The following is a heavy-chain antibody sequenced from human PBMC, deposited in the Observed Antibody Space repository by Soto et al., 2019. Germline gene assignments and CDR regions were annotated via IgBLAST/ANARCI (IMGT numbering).Heavy chain of an antibody. CDR2: IWYDGSNK. CDR1: GFTFSSYV. CDR3: ARDSYGSGSYYNPYLDY. J-gene: IGHJ4*02. Sequence: PGGSLRLSCAASGFTFSSYVMHWVRQSPGKGLEWVAVIWYDGSNKYYADSVKGRFTISRDNSKNTLYLQMNSLRAEDTAVYYCARDSYGSGSYYNPYLDYWGQGTLVTVSS. V-gene: IGHV3-33*01. D-gene: IGHD3-10*01.